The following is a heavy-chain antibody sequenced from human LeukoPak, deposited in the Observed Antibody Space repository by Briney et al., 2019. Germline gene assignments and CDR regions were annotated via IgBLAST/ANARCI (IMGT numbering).Heavy chain of an antibody. V-gene: IGHV1-69*13. Sequence: SVKVSCKASGGTFSSYAISWVRQAPGQGLEWMGGIVPIFGTANYAQKFQGRVTITADESTSTAYMELSSLRSEDTAVYYCARGVSGIVVVTPDDAFDIWGQGTMVTVSS. CDR1: GGTFSSYA. CDR3: ARGVSGIVVVTPDDAFDI. CDR2: IVPIFGTA. J-gene: IGHJ3*02. D-gene: IGHD2-21*02.